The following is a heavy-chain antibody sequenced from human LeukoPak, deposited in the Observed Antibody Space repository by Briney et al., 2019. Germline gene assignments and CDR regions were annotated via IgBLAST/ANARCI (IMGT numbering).Heavy chain of an antibody. Sequence: PGGSLRLSCEASGFTFSSYWMSWVRQAPGKGLEWVANIKQDGSENYYVDSVKGRFTISRDNAKNSLYLQMNSLRAEDTAVYYCARDHPLGGGSGYYYYYGMDVWGQGTTVTVSS. CDR3: ARDHPLGGGSGYYYYYGMDV. CDR1: GFTFSSYW. J-gene: IGHJ6*02. CDR2: IKQDGSEN. D-gene: IGHD2-15*01. V-gene: IGHV3-7*01.